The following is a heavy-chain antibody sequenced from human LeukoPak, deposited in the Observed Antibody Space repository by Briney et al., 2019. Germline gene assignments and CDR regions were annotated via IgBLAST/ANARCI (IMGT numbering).Heavy chain of an antibody. CDR3: AKSSLPENYYYYGMDV. V-gene: IGHV3-23*05. J-gene: IGHJ6*02. CDR1: GFTFSDYA. Sequence: GASLRLSCAASGFTFSDYALSWVRQAPGMGPECVSAIGASGIATYYAESVKGRFSISRDNSRSSLYLQMNSLRADDTAVYYCAKSSLPENYYYYGMDVRGQGTTVTVSS. CDR2: IGASGIAT.